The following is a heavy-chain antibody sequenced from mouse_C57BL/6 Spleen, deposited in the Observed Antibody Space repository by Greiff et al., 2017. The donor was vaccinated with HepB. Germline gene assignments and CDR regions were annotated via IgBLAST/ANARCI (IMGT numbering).Heavy chain of an antibody. D-gene: IGHD1-1*01. CDR1: GFTFSSYA. J-gene: IGHJ2*01. CDR3: ARDPDYYGSSYRFDY. CDR2: ISDGGSYT. V-gene: IGHV5-4*01. Sequence: EVNVVESGGGLVKPGGSLKLSCAASGFTFSSYAMSWVRQTPEKRLEWVATISDGGSYTYYPDNVKGRFTISRDNAKNNLYLQMSHLKSEDTAMYYCARDPDYYGSSYRFDYWGQGTTLTVSS.